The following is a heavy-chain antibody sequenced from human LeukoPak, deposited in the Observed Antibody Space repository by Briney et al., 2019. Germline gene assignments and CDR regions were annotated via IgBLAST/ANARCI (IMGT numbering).Heavy chain of an antibody. J-gene: IGHJ4*02. V-gene: IGHV3-23*01. CDR1: GFTFSSYA. D-gene: IGHD3-22*01. Sequence: HPGGSLRLSCAASGFTFSSYAMSWVRQAPGKGLEWVSTLSGSGGNTYYADSVKGRVTISGDNSKNTLYLQMNSLRAEDTAVYHCAKGSYYYDSANYFDCWGQGTLVTVSS. CDR3: AKGSYYYDSANYFDC. CDR2: LSGSGGNT.